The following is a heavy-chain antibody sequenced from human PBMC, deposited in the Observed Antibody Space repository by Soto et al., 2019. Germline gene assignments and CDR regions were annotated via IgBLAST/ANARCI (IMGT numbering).Heavy chain of an antibody. CDR1: GGSISSYY. CDR3: ARDEREGDSSSWYWYYYAMDV. Sequence: SETLSLTCTVSGGSISSYYWSWIRQPAGKGLEWIGRIYTSGSTNYNPSLKSRVTMSVDTSKNQFSLKLSSVTAADTAVYYCARDEREGDSSSWYWYYYAMDVWGQGTTVTVS. CDR2: IYTSGST. J-gene: IGHJ6*02. V-gene: IGHV4-4*07. D-gene: IGHD6-13*01.